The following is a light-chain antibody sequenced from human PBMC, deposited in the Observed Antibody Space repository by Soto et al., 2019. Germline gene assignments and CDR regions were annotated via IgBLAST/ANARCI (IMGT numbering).Light chain of an antibody. Sequence: QSVLTQSPSASGTPGQRVTISCSGSSSNIGSNAVNWYQQLPGTAPKLLIYSNNQRPSGVPDRFSGSKSGTSASLAISGLQSDDEADYYCAAWDDSLNGVVFGGGTKVTVL. V-gene: IGLV1-44*01. CDR2: SNN. CDR1: SSNIGSNA. J-gene: IGLJ2*01. CDR3: AAWDDSLNGVV.